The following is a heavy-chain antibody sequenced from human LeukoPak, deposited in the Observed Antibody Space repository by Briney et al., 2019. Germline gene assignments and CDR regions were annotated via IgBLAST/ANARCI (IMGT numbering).Heavy chain of an antibody. CDR1: GGSISSYY. CDR3: ARGNVRFDY. D-gene: IGHD2-8*01. Sequence: SETLSLTCTVSGGSISSYYWSWIRQPPGKGLEWIGSIYYSGSTYYNPSLKSRVTISVDTSKNQFSLKLSSVTAADTAVYYCARGNVRFDYWGQGTLVTVSS. J-gene: IGHJ4*02. CDR2: IYYSGST. V-gene: IGHV4-39*07.